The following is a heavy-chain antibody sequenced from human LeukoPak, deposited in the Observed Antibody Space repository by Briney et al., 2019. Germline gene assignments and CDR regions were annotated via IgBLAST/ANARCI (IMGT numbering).Heavy chain of an antibody. CDR3: AKRTTVAVGYYFDS. V-gene: IGHV3-23*01. J-gene: IGHJ4*02. CDR2: ISGGGANT. CDR1: GFTFSGFA. Sequence: PGGSLRLSCVGSGFTFSGFAMSWVRQAPGKGLEWVSSISGGGANTYYADSVKGRFTISRDDSKNMQFLQMNSLRPEDTAVYFCAKRTTVAVGYYFDSWGQGTLVTVSS. D-gene: IGHD6-19*01.